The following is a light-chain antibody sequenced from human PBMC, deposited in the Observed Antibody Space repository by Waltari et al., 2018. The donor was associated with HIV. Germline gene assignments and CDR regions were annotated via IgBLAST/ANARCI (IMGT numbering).Light chain of an antibody. CDR1: SSNIGSSY. CDR3: ATWDDSLSGLWV. Sequence: QSVLTQPPSASGTPGQSVTISCSGSSSNIGSSYVYWYQQLPGTAPKLLMYRNNQRPSGVPDRFSGSKSGTSASLAISGLRSEDEADYYCATWDDSLSGLWVFGGGTKLTVL. CDR2: RNN. V-gene: IGLV1-47*01. J-gene: IGLJ3*02.